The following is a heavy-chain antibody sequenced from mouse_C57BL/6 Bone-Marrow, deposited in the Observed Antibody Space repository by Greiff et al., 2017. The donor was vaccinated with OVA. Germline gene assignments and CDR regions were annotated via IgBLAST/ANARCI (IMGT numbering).Heavy chain of an antibody. CDR3: ARVYYDYYYYAMDY. Sequence: VQLQQSGPGLVQPSQSLSITCTVSGFSLTSYGVHWVRQSPGKGLEWLGVIWSGGSTDYNAAFISRLSISKDNFKSQVFFKMNSLQADDTAIYYCARVYYDYYYYAMDYWGQGTSVTVSS. CDR1: GFSLTSYG. D-gene: IGHD2-4*01. V-gene: IGHV2-2*01. J-gene: IGHJ4*01. CDR2: IWSGGST.